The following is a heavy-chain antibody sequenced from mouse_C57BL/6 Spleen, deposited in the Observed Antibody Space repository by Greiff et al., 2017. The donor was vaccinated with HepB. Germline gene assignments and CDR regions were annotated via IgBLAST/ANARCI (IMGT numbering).Heavy chain of an antibody. V-gene: IGHV5-4*01. CDR3: ARDYYYGSSLAWFAY. Sequence: EVQVVESGGGLVKPGGSLKLSCAASGFTFSSYAMSWVRQTPEKRLEWVATISDGGSYTYYPDNVKGRFTISRDNAKNNLYLQMSHLKSEDTAMYYCARDYYYGSSLAWFAYWGQGTLVTVSA. D-gene: IGHD1-1*01. CDR2: ISDGGSYT. J-gene: IGHJ3*01. CDR1: GFTFSSYA.